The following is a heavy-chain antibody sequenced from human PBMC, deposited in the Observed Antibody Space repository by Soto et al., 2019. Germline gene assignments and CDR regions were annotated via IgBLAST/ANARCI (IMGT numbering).Heavy chain of an antibody. V-gene: IGHV3-23*01. Sequence: GESLKISCAASGFTFNNYAMTWVRQAPGKGLEWVSTVIQSGSATFYADSVRGRFTISRDNSKNTLYLQMNSLRAEDTAVYYCAKDSRVTAMVLPWGQGTLVTVS. CDR1: GFTFNNYA. CDR2: VIQSGSAT. J-gene: IGHJ5*02. CDR3: AKDSRVTAMVLP. D-gene: IGHD5-18*01.